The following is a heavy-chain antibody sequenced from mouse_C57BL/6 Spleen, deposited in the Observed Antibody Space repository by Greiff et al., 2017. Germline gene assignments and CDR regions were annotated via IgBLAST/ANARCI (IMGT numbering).Heavy chain of an antibody. CDR2: ISSGSSTI. V-gene: IGHV5-17*01. Sequence: DVHLVESGGGLVKPGGSLKLSCAASGFTFSDYGMHWVRQAPEKGLEWVAYISSGSSTIYYADTVKGRFTISRDNAKNTLFLQMTSLRSEDTAMYYCARPGYGNYLFAYWGQGTLVTVSA. J-gene: IGHJ3*01. CDR3: ARPGYGNYLFAY. CDR1: GFTFSDYG. D-gene: IGHD2-10*02.